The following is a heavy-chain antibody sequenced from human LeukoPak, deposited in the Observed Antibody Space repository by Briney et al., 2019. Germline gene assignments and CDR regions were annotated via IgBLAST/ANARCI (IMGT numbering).Heavy chain of an antibody. D-gene: IGHD3-9*01. J-gene: IGHJ3*02. Sequence: SETLSLTCTVSGGSISSYYWSWIRQPPGKGLEWIGYIYYSGGTNYNPSLKSRVTISVDTSKNQFSLKLSSVTAADTAVYYCARQQVYYDILTGYSDAFDIWGQGTMVTVSS. CDR2: IYYSGGT. V-gene: IGHV4-59*08. CDR1: GGSISSYY. CDR3: ARQQVYYDILTGYSDAFDI.